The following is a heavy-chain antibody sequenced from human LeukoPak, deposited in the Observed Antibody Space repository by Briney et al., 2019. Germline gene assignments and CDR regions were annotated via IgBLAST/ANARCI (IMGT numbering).Heavy chain of an antibody. CDR1: GFTFDDYA. CDR2: ISWNSGSI. J-gene: IGHJ4*02. V-gene: IGHV3-9*03. Sequence: PGRSLRLSCAACGFTFDDYAMHWVRQAPGKGLEWVSGISWNSGSIGYADSVKGRFTISRDNAKNSLYLQMNSLRAEDMALYYCAKDRDGYNSDGIDYWGQGTLVTVSS. CDR3: AKDRDGYNSDGIDY. D-gene: IGHD5-24*01.